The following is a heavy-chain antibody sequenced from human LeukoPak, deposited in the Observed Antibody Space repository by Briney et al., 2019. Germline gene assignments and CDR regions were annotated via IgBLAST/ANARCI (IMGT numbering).Heavy chain of an antibody. Sequence: GGSLRLSCAASGFTFSGYPIHWVRQAPGKGLEWVAVISYDGSNKYYADSVKGRFTISRDNSKNTLYLQMNSLRAEDTAVYYCARDCRLNCARQPGFDSWGQGTLVTVSS. CDR1: GFTFSGYP. D-gene: IGHD1-1*01. J-gene: IGHJ5*01. CDR3: ARDCRLNCARQPGFDS. CDR2: ISYDGSNK. V-gene: IGHV3-30-3*01.